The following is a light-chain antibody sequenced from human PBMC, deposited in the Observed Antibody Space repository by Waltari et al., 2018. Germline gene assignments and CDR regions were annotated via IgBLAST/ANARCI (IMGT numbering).Light chain of an antibody. CDR1: QSVFHTNDKNY. CDR3: QQYDNLPLT. CDR2: WAS. Sequence: DIVMTQSPDSLAVSLGERAVINCKSSQSVFHTNDKNYLAWYQQKPGQPPKLLIYWASTRDSGVPDRFSGSGSGTDFTLAISSLQPEDIATYYCQQYDNLPLTFGGGTKVEIK. V-gene: IGKV4-1*01. J-gene: IGKJ4*01.